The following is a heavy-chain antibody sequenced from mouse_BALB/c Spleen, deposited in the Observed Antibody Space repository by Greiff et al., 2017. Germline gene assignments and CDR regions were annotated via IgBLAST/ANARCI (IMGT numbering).Heavy chain of an antibody. CDR3: TTTVVARGFAY. V-gene: IGHV1-5*01. Sequence: EVQLQQSGTVLARPGASVKMSCKASGYSFTSYWMHWVKQRPGQGLEWIGAIYPGNSDTSYNQKFKGKAKLTAVTSASTAYMELSSLTNEDSAVYYCTTTVVARGFAYWGQGTLVTVSA. CDR1: GYSFTSYW. D-gene: IGHD1-1*01. J-gene: IGHJ3*01. CDR2: IYPGNSDT.